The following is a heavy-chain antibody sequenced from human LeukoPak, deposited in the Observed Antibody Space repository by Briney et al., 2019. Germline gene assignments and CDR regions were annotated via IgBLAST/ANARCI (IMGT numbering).Heavy chain of an antibody. CDR2: IKQDGSEK. CDR3: ARGATGIQLWFFDS. D-gene: IGHD5-18*01. Sequence: GGSLRLSCAASGFTFSPYWMSWVRQAPGKGLEWVANIKQDGSEKYYLDSVKGRFTISRDNAKNSLYLQMNSLRAEDMAVYYCARGATGIQLWFFDSWGQGTLVTVSS. J-gene: IGHJ5*01. CDR1: GFTFSPYW. V-gene: IGHV3-7*01.